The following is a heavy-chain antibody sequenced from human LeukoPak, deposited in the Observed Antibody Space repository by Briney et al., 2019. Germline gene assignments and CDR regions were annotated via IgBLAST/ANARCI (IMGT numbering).Heavy chain of an antibody. CDR3: TRDLGLDIVVVPAATAFDI. V-gene: IGHV3-49*04. Sequence: GGSLRLSCTASGFTFGDYAMSWVRQAPGKGLEWEGFIRSKAYGGTTEYAASVKGRFTISRDDSKSIAYLQMNSLKTEDTAVYYCTRDLGLDIVVVPAATAFDIWGQGRMVTVSS. CDR1: GFTFGDYA. J-gene: IGHJ3*02. CDR2: IRSKAYGGTT. D-gene: IGHD2-2*03.